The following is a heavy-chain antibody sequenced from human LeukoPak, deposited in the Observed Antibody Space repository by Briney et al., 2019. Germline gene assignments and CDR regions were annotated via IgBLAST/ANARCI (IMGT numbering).Heavy chain of an antibody. Sequence: GGSLRLSCAASGFPFTNYWMHWVRHVPGKGPVWVSRINSDGSTTSYVDSVKGRFAISRDNAKNTVYLQMNSLRAEDTAVYYCVRGIGSSDSDYWGQGTLVTVFS. V-gene: IGHV3-74*01. CDR2: INSDGSTT. D-gene: IGHD6-6*01. J-gene: IGHJ4*02. CDR1: GFPFTNYW. CDR3: VRGIGSSDSDY.